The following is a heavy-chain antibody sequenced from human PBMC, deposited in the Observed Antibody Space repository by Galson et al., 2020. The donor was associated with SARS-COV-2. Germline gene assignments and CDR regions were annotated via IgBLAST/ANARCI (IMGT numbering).Heavy chain of an antibody. D-gene: IGHD6-13*01. Sequence: GESLKISCRGSGYTFSNYWIGWVRQKPGKGLEWMGIIYPGDSDTRYSPSFQGQVTISADKSTSTAYLQWSSLKASDTAMYYCARQGGVASSGIDNWGQGTLVTVSS. CDR1: GYTFSNYW. CDR2: IYPGDSDT. V-gene: IGHV5-51*01. J-gene: IGHJ4*02. CDR3: ARQGGVASSGIDN.